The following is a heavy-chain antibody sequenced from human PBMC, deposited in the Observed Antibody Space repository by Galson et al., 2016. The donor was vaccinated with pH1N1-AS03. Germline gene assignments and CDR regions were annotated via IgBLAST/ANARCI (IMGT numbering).Heavy chain of an antibody. CDR3: ARQIKGGMDV. J-gene: IGHJ6*02. CDR2: TYYRSKWFN. D-gene: IGHD5-24*01. CDR1: GDSVSGNSVA. V-gene: IGHV6-1*01. Sequence: CAISGDSVSGNSVAWNWIRQSPSRGLEWLGRTYYRSKWFNEYPASVKSRITINSDTSKNQFSLQLNSVTPVDTALYFCARQIKGGMDVWGQGTTVTVSS.